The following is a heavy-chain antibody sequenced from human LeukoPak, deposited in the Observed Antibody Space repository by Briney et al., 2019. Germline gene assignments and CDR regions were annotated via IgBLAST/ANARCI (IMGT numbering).Heavy chain of an antibody. V-gene: IGHV1-2*02. CDR2: INPNNGGT. J-gene: IGHJ4*02. CDR1: GYTFTNDY. Sequence: ASVKVSSKASGYTFTNDYMHWVRQAPGQGLEWMGWINPNNGGTNYAQKFQGRVTMTRDTSISTAYMELSRLTSDDTAVYYCARVLTGYSKFDYWGQGTLVTVSS. D-gene: IGHD3-9*01. CDR3: ARVLTGYSKFDY.